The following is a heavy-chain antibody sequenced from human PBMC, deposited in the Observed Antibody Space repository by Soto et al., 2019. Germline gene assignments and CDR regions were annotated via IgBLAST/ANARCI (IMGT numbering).Heavy chain of an antibody. D-gene: IGHD3-16*02. CDR2: ISTDGTNQ. Sequence: GGSLRLSCVASGFNFKAYGMHWVRQAPGKGLEWVAVISTDGTNQHHADSVKGRFTISRDNFKNTLYLQMNSLRPEDTAVYFCGVGGGDLSLTPFDYWGQGTLVTVSS. J-gene: IGHJ4*02. CDR1: GFNFKAYG. V-gene: IGHV3-30-3*01. CDR3: GVGGGDLSLTPFDY.